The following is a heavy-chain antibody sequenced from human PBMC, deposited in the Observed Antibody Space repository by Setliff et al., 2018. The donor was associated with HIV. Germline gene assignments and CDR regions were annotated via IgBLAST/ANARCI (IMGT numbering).Heavy chain of an antibody. CDR1: GFTFSTHT. J-gene: IGHJ4*02. V-gene: IGHV3-21*04. D-gene: IGHD6-13*01. CDR2: ISSSGTYI. Sequence: NPGGSLRLSCAASGFTFSTHTMNWVRQAPGKGLEWVSSISSSGTYIYYADSVKGRFTISRDNSKSSLFLQMDSLRAEDTAFYYCAALGYSSTWNYWGQGTLVTVSS. CDR3: AALGYSSTWNY.